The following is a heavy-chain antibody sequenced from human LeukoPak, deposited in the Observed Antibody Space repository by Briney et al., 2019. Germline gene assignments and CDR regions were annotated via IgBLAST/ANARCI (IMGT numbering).Heavy chain of an antibody. CDR1: GFTFSKYA. D-gene: IGHD2-2*01. Sequence: GGSLRLSCAASGFTFSKYAMSWVRQAPGKGLEWVSAISDSGGSTYYADSVKGRFTISRDNSKNTLYLQMNSLRAEDTAVYYCARGTPYQLLISWFDPWGQGTLVTVSS. CDR2: ISDSGGST. J-gene: IGHJ5*02. V-gene: IGHV3-23*01. CDR3: ARGTPYQLLISWFDP.